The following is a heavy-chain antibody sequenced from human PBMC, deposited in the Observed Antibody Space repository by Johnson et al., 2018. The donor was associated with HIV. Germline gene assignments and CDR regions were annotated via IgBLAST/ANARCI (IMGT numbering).Heavy chain of an antibody. D-gene: IGHD2-2*01. J-gene: IGHJ3*02. Sequence: QVQLVESGGGVVQPGGSLRLSCAASGFTFSSYGMHWVRQAPGKGLEWVAFIRYDGSNKYYADSVKGRFTISRDNSKNTLYLQMNSLSAEDTALYYCVRGGLGYQNIHDALDIWGQGTMVTVSS. CDR1: GFTFSSYG. CDR3: VRGGLGYQNIHDALDI. CDR2: IRYDGSNK. V-gene: IGHV3-30*02.